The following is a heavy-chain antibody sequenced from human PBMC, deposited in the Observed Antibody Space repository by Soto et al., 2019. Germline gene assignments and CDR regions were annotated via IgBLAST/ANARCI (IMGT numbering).Heavy chain of an antibody. CDR1: GADINTYS. V-gene: IGHV4-4*07. CDR2: IYTSASI. Sequence: SETLSLTCSVSGADINTYSWTWIRQPAGKGLEWIGRIYTSASINYNPSLKGRVTLSVDTSTNQVSLRLASVTAADTAIYYCARDREAGYNFYYGMDVWGQGTAVTVSS. D-gene: IGHD6-19*01. J-gene: IGHJ6*02. CDR3: ARDREAGYNFYYGMDV.